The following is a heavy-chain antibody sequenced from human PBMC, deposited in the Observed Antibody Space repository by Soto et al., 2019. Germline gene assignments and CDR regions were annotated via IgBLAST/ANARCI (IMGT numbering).Heavy chain of an antibody. J-gene: IGHJ6*02. CDR2: IDWDDDK. V-gene: IGHV2-70*01. CDR3: ARTRYNWNQYYYYGMDV. CDR1: GFSLSTSGMC. D-gene: IGHD1-20*01. Sequence: GSGPTLVNPTQTLTLTCTFSGFSLSTSGMCVSWIRQPPGKALEWLALIDWDDDKYYSTSLKTRLTISKDTSKNQVVLTMSSMDPVDTATYYCARTRYNWNQYYYYGMDVWGQGTTVTAP.